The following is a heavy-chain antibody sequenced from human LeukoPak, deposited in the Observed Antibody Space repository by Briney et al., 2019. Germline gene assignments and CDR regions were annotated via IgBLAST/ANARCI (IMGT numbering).Heavy chain of an antibody. Sequence: GGSLRLSCAASGFTSSSYWMSWVRQAPGKGLEWVANIKQDGSEKYYVDPVKGRFTISRDNAKNSLYLQMNSLRAEDTAVYYCARDGGTGDIVVVPAALSNYYYYGMDVWGKGTTVTVSS. CDR2: IKQDGSEK. CDR3: ARDGGTGDIVVVPAALSNYYYYGMDV. CDR1: GFTSSSYW. D-gene: IGHD2-2*01. V-gene: IGHV3-7*03. J-gene: IGHJ6*04.